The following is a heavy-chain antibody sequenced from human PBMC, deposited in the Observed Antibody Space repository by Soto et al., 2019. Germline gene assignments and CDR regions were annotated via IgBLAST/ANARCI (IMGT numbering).Heavy chain of an antibody. D-gene: IGHD3-16*01. J-gene: IGHJ3*02. V-gene: IGHV3-30*04. CDR1: GFTFSSYA. CDR2: ISYDGSNK. CDR3: ASSKTSPLKGADAFDI. Sequence: GGSLRLSCAASGFTFSSYAMHWVRQAQGKGLEWVAVISYDGSNKYYGDSVKGRFTISRDNSKNTLYLQMNSLRAEDTAVYYCASSKTSPLKGADAFDIWGQGTMVTVSS.